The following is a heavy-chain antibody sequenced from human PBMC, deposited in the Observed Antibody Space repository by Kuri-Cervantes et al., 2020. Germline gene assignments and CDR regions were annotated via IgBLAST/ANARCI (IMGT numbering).Heavy chain of an antibody. D-gene: IGHD3-3*01. CDR3: ARGYDFWSGSGNMDV. V-gene: IGHV3-21*01. CDR2: ISSSSSYI. CDR1: GFIFSSYS. Sequence: LKISCAASGFIFSSYSMNWVRQAPGKGLEWVSSISSSSSYIYYADSVKGRFTISRDNAKNSLYLQMNSLRAEDTAVYYCARGYDFWSGSGNMDVWGKGTTVTDSS. J-gene: IGHJ6*03.